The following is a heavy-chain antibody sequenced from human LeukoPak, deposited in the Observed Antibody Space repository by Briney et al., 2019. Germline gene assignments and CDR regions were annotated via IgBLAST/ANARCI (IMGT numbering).Heavy chain of an antibody. D-gene: IGHD6-13*01. CDR2: INPNSGGT. Sequence: ASVKVSCKASGYTFTGYYMHWVRQAPGQGLEWMGWINPNSGGTNYAQKFQGRVTMTRDTSISTAYMELSRLRSDDTAVYYCARDNDSWYWFDPWGQGTLVSVSS. J-gene: IGHJ5*02. V-gene: IGHV1-2*02. CDR1: GYTFTGYY. CDR3: ARDNDSWYWFDP.